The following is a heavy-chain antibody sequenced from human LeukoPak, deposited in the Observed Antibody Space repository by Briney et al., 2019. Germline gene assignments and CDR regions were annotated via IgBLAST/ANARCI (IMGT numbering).Heavy chain of an antibody. CDR2: ISGSGGST. D-gene: IGHD4-17*01. CDR1: GFTFSSYA. Sequence: GGSLRLSCAASGFTFSSYAMSWVRQAPGKGLEWVSAISGSGGSTYYADSVKGRFTTSRDNSKNTLYLQINSLRAEHTALYYCAKSVDYGYWYFDLWGRGTLVTVSS. CDR3: AKSVDYGYWYFDL. V-gene: IGHV3-23*01. J-gene: IGHJ2*01.